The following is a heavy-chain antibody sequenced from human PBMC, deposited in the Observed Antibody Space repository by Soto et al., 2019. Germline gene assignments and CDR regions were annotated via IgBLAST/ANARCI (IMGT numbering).Heavy chain of an antibody. Sequence: QVQLVQSGAEVTKPGASVKVSCKASGYTFTSYDINWVRQATGQGLEWMGWMNPNSGNTGYAQKFQGRVTMTRNTSISTAYMELSSLRSEDTAVYYCAVIGYCSGGSCSKGNWFDPWGQGTLVTVSS. CDR2: MNPNSGNT. CDR1: GYTFTSYD. J-gene: IGHJ5*02. CDR3: AVIGYCSGGSCSKGNWFDP. D-gene: IGHD2-15*01. V-gene: IGHV1-8*01.